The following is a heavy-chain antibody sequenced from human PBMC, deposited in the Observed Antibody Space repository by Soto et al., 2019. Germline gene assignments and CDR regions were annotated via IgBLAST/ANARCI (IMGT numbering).Heavy chain of an antibody. D-gene: IGHD2-15*01. Sequence: QVQLVQSGAEVKKPGASVKVSCKASGYTFTSYGISWVRQAPGQGLEWMGWISAYNGNTNYAQKLQGRVTMNTDTSTSIAYMELRSLGSDDTAVYYCAKVGGYCSGVSCYYYYGMDVWGQGTTVTVSS. CDR2: ISAYNGNT. CDR1: GYTFTSYG. J-gene: IGHJ6*02. V-gene: IGHV1-18*04. CDR3: AKVGGYCSGVSCYYYYGMDV.